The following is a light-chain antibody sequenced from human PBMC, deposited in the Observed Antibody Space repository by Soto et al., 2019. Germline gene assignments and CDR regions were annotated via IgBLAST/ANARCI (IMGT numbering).Light chain of an antibody. CDR2: KAS. V-gene: IGKV1-5*03. Sequence: DIEITQSPSTLSGSVRQTVTITWRGSQTISSWLAWYQQKPGKAPKLLIYKASTLKSGVPSRFSGSGSGTEFTLTIGSLQTDDFATYYCKHYNSYSDAFGKGTKVDIK. J-gene: IGKJ1*01. CDR3: KHYNSYSDA. CDR1: QTISSW.